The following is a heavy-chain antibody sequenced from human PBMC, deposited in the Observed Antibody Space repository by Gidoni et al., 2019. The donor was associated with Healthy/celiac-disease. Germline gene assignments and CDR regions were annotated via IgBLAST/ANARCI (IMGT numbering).Heavy chain of an antibody. J-gene: IGHJ6*02. D-gene: IGHD4-17*01. Sequence: EVQLVESGGGLVKPGGSLRLSCAFSGFTFSKAWMNWVRQAPGKGLEWIARLKSKTDGGTTDYAAPVKGRFTISRDDSKNTLYLQMNSLKTEDTAVYYCSTDLGDYRDDSYGMDVWGQGTTVTVSS. CDR2: LKSKTDGGTT. CDR3: STDLGDYRDDSYGMDV. CDR1: GFTFSKAW. V-gene: IGHV3-15*01.